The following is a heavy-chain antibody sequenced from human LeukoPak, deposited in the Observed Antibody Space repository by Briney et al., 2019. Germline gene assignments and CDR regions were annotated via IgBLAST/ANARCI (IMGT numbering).Heavy chain of an antibody. J-gene: IGHJ4*02. CDR3: ARDSGWGNDY. Sequence: GRSLRLSCAASGFTFSSNWMNWVRQAPGKGLEWVANIKQDGSEKYYVDSVKGRFTISRDNAKNSVYLQMNSLRAEDTAVYYCARDSGWGNDYWGQGTLVTVSS. D-gene: IGHD6-19*01. V-gene: IGHV3-7*01. CDR2: IKQDGSEK. CDR1: GFTFSSNW.